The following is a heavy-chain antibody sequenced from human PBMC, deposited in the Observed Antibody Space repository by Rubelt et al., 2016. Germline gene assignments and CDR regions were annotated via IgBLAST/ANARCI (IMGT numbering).Heavy chain of an antibody. D-gene: IGHD5-18*01. Sequence: GGSTSYAQKFQGRVTMTRDTSTSTVYMELNSLRAEDTAVYYCARDLGDTAMVSGLDYWGQGTLVTVSS. CDR2: GGST. V-gene: IGHV1-46*01. CDR3: ARDLGDTAMVSGLDY. J-gene: IGHJ4*02.